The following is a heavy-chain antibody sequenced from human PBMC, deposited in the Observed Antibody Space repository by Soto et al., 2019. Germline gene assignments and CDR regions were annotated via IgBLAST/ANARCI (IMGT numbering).Heavy chain of an antibody. Sequence: PGGSLRLSCAASGFTFRTYGMHWVRQAPGKGLEWVAVISDDGSNKYNIAPMEGRFTISRDNSKNTLYLQMNSLRPDDTAVYYRAKGTGYTSGTNDAFDIWGQGTMVTVSS. D-gene: IGHD5-18*01. J-gene: IGHJ3*02. CDR3: AKGTGYTSGTNDAFDI. CDR2: ISDDGSNK. V-gene: IGHV3-30*18. CDR1: GFTFRTYG.